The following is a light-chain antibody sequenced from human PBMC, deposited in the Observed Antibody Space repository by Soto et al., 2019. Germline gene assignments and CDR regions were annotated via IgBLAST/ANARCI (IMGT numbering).Light chain of an antibody. Sequence: DIQMTQSPSSLYASVGDRVSLTCRPSQSINTFLSWYQQKPGKAPKVLIYDAYILQSGVSSRFSGSGSGTDFTLTITDLQTEDFAIYYCQPSYDFPITVGQGTRLDIK. V-gene: IGKV1-39*01. CDR1: QSINTF. CDR2: DAY. J-gene: IGKJ5*01. CDR3: QPSYDFPIT.